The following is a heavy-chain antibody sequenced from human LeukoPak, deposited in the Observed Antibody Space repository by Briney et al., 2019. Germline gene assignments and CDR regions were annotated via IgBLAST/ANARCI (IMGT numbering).Heavy chain of an antibody. D-gene: IGHD6-19*01. CDR3: AKDWSSSGWSRNSGADEY. Sequence: SGGSLRLSCADPTFIFDDYAMHWVRQAPGKGLEWVSLITWDGGSTYYADSVKGRFTISRDNSKNSLYLQMNSLRPEDTAFYYCAKDWSSSGWSRNSGADEYWGQGTLVTVSS. V-gene: IGHV3-43D*03. CDR2: ITWDGGST. J-gene: IGHJ4*02. CDR1: TFIFDDYA.